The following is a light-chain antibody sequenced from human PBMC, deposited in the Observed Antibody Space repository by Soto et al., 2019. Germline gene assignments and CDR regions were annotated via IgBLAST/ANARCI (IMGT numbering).Light chain of an antibody. CDR3: QPYNSWPRT. V-gene: IGKV3-15*01. J-gene: IGKJ4*01. Sequence: VMTQSPATLSVSPGEGVTLSCRASQGIGDTLDWYQHKPGQTPSLLIFDTSTRDTGVPARFSGSRSGTEFTLTISSLQSEDFAIYYCQPYNSWPRTFGRGTKLESK. CDR2: DTS. CDR1: QGIGDT.